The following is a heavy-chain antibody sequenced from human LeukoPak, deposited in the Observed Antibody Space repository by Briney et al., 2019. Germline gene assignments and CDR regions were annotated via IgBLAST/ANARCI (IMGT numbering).Heavy chain of an antibody. CDR1: GYSISSGYY. CDR2: IYHSGST. Sequence: SETLSLTCTVSGYSISSGYYWGWIRQPPGKGLEWIGSIYHSGSTYYNPSLKSRVTISVDTSKNQFSLKLSSVTAADTAVYYCARAHSSSWSSSDYWGQGTLVTVSS. D-gene: IGHD6-13*01. V-gene: IGHV4-38-2*02. J-gene: IGHJ4*02. CDR3: ARAHSSSWSSSDY.